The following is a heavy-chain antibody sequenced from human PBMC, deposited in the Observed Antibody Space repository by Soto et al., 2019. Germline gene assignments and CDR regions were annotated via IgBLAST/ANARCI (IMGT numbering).Heavy chain of an antibody. J-gene: IGHJ3*01. CDR1: GFTFRSYG. CDR2: IWYDGSNK. CDR3: ARDLGRPVGSLKNDAFYL. D-gene: IGHD1-26*01. Sequence: QVQLVESGGGVVQPGRSLRLSCAASGFTFRSYGMHWVRQAPGKGLEWASVIWYDGSNKYYADSLKGRFTISRDTSKNTLYLQMDSLRAEDTAVYYCARDLGRPVGSLKNDAFYLWGQGTMVTVSS. V-gene: IGHV3-33*01.